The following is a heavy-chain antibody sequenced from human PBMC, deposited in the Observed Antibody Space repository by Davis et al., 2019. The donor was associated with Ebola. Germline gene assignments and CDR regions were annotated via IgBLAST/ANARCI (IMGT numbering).Heavy chain of an antibody. J-gene: IGHJ3*02. V-gene: IGHV1-69*13. CDR3: ARGVRTQGVIITEDAFDI. Sequence: SVKVSCKASGGTFSSYAISWVRQAPGQGLEWMGGIIPIFGTANYAQKFQGRVTITADESTSTAYMELSSLRSEDTAVYYCARGVRTQGVIITEDAFDIWGQGTMVTVSS. D-gene: IGHD3-10*01. CDR2: IIPIFGTA. CDR1: GGTFSSYA.